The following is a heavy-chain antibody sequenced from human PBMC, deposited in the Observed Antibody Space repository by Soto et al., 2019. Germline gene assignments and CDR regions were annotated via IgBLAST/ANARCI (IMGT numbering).Heavy chain of an antibody. CDR1: GGSISSSSYY. D-gene: IGHD3-22*01. CDR3: ARQIGDSSGYYAYFDY. CDR2: IYYSGST. J-gene: IGHJ4*02. V-gene: IGHV4-39*01. Sequence: SETLSLTCTVSGGSISSSSYYWGWIRQPPGKGLEWIGSIYYSGSTYYNPSLKSRVTISVDTPKNQFSLKLSSVTAADTAVYYCARQIGDSSGYYAYFDYWGQGTLVTVSS.